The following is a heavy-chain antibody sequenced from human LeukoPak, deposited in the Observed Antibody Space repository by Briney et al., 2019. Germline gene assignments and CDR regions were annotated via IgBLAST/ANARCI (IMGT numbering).Heavy chain of an antibody. V-gene: IGHV4-61*02. CDR3: ARRGGMTKAFDI. J-gene: IGHJ3*02. CDR1: GGSISSGSYY. D-gene: IGHD4-11*01. Sequence: PSQTLSLTCTVSGGSISSGSYYWSWIRQPAGKGLEWIGRIYTSGSTNYNPSLKSRVTISVDTSKNQFSLKLSSVTAADTAVYYCARRGGMTKAFDIWGQGTMVTVSS. CDR2: IYTSGST.